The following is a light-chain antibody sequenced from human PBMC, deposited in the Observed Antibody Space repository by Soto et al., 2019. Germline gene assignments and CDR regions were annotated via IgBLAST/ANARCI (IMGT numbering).Light chain of an antibody. V-gene: IGKV3-11*01. CDR2: DAS. CDR3: QQRSNWPWT. Sequence: EVVLTQSPVTLSLSPGERATLSCRASQTVSSARLAWFQQKPGQAPRLLIYDASNRATGIPARFSGSGSGTDFTLTISSLEPEDFAVYYCQQRSNWPWTFGQGTKVDIK. CDR1: QTVSSA. J-gene: IGKJ1*01.